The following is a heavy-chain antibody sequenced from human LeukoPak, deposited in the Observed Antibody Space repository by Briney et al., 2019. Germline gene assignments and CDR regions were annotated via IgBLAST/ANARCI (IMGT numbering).Heavy chain of an antibody. J-gene: IGHJ4*02. V-gene: IGHV4-59*08. CDR3: ASGIQLWLYGY. CDR1: GGSIGNNY. CDR2: IYYTGAT. Sequence: PSETLSLTCTVSGGSIGNNYWTWIRQPPGKGLEYIGYIYYTGATNYNPSLKSRVTISVDTSKNQFSLKLSSVTAADTAVYYCASGIQLWLYGYWGQGTLVTVSS. D-gene: IGHD5-18*01.